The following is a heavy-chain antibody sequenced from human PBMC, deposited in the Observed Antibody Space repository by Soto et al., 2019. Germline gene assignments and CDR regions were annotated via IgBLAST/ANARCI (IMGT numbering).Heavy chain of an antibody. V-gene: IGHV4-39*01. D-gene: IGHD2-15*01. CDR2: IYYSGST. CDR3: ARSEGYCSGGSCPPPNYYGMDV. Sequence: PGKGLEWIGSIYYSGSTYYNPSLKSRVTISVDTSKNQFSLKLSSVTAADTAVYYCARSEGYCSGGSCPPPNYYGMDVWGQGTTVTVSS. J-gene: IGHJ6*02.